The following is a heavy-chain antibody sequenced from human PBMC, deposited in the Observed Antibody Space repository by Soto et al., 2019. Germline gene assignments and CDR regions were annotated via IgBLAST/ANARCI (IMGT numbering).Heavy chain of an antibody. Sequence: KTSETLSLTCAVYGGSFSGYYWSWIRQPPGKGLEWIGEINHSGSTNYNPSLKSRVTISVDTSKNQFSLKLSSVTAADTAVYYCASPDCSSTSCYYHYYYGMDVWGQGTTVTVSS. D-gene: IGHD2-2*01. V-gene: IGHV4-34*01. CDR3: ASPDCSSTSCYYHYYYGMDV. CDR1: GGSFSGYY. J-gene: IGHJ6*02. CDR2: INHSGST.